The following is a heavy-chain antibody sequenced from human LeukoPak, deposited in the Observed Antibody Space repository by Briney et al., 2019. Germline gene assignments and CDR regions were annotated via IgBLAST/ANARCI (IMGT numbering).Heavy chain of an antibody. CDR2: ISSSGSYI. CDR3: ARLAQQLAGYDYYYHMDV. Sequence: PGGSLRLSCAASGFTLSSYTMNWVRQAPGKGLEWVSSISSSGSYIYYADSMKGRFTISRDNAKNSLFLQMNSLRAEDTAVYYCARLAQQLAGYDYYYHMDVWGKGTTVTVSS. D-gene: IGHD6-13*01. CDR1: GFTLSSYT. J-gene: IGHJ6*03. V-gene: IGHV3-21*01.